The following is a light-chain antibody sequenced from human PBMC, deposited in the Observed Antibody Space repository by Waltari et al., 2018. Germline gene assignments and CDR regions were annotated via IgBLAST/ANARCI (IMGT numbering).Light chain of an antibody. CDR1: QDISSY. V-gene: IGKV1-9*01. J-gene: IGKJ5*01. Sequence: IQLTQSPSSLSASVGDRVTITCRASQDISSYLAWYQQEPGKAPKLLIYAASTLQSGVPSRFSGSGSGTDFTLTISSLQPEDFATYYCQHFYTYTIAFGHGTRLE. CDR2: AAS. CDR3: QHFYTYTIA.